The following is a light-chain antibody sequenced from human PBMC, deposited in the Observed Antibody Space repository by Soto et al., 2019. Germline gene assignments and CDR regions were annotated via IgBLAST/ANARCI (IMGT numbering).Light chain of an antibody. J-gene: IGLJ2*01. CDR1: SSDVGGYNY. V-gene: IGLV2-14*01. Sequence: QSALTQPASVSGSPGQSITISCTGTSSDVGGYNYVSWYQQHPGKAPKLMIYDVSNWPSGVSNRFSGSKSGNTASLTISGLQAEDEADYYCSSYTSSIVVFGGGTQLTVL. CDR2: DVS. CDR3: SSYTSSIVV.